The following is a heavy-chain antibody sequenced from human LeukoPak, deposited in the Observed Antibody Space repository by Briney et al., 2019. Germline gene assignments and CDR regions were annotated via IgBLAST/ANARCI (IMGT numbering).Heavy chain of an antibody. D-gene: IGHD5-18*01. V-gene: IGHV4-59*01. CDR3: ARDRAAMGY. CDR2: IYYSGST. CDR1: GGSISSYY. J-gene: IGHJ4*02. Sequence: MPSETLSLTCTVSGGSISSYYWSWIRQPPGKGLEWIGYIYYSGSTNYNPSLKSRVTISVDTSKNQFSLKPSSVTAADTAVYYCARDRAAMGYWGQGTLVTVSS.